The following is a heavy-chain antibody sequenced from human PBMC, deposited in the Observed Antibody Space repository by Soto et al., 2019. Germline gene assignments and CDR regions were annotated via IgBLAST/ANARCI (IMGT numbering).Heavy chain of an antibody. CDR1: GFTFSSYG. V-gene: IGHV3-30*18. CDR2: ISYDGSNK. D-gene: IGHD2-15*01. CDR3: AKDGSHCSGGSCSYYYYMDV. Sequence: QVQLVESGGGVVQPGRSLRLSCAASGFTFSSYGMHWVRQAPGKGLEWVAVISYDGSNKYYADSVKGRFTISRDNSKNTLYLQMNSLRAEDTAVYYCAKDGSHCSGGSCSYYYYMDVWGKGTTVTVSS. J-gene: IGHJ6*03.